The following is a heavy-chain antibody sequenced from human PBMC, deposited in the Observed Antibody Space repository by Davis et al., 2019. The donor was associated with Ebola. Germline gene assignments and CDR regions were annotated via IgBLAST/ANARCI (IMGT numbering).Heavy chain of an antibody. V-gene: IGHV3-7*01. Sequence: GESLKISCAASGFTFSSYWMSWVRQAPGKGLEWVANIKQDGSEKYYVDPVKGRFTISRDNAKNSLYLQMNSLRAEDTAVYYCAKTLVREVMVYASYFDYWGRGTVVTVSS. CDR1: GFTFSSYW. D-gene: IGHD2-8*01. CDR2: IKQDGSEK. J-gene: IGHJ4*02. CDR3: AKTLVREVMVYASYFDY.